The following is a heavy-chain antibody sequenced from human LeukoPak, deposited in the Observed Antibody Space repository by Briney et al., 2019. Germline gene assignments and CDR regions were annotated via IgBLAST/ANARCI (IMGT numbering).Heavy chain of an antibody. Sequence: GGSLRLSCAASGFIFSSYGMEWVRQAPGKGLEWVAFIRYDGSNKYYADSVKGRFTISRDNSKNTLYLQMSSLRVEDTAVYYCAKVAFGRNSGWFFDSWGQGVLVTVSS. CDR3: AKVAFGRNSGWFFDS. J-gene: IGHJ4*02. D-gene: IGHD6-19*01. CDR2: IRYDGSNK. CDR1: GFIFSSYG. V-gene: IGHV3-30*02.